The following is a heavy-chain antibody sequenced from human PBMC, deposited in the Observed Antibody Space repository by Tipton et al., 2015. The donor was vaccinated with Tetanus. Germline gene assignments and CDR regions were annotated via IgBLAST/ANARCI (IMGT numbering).Heavy chain of an antibody. V-gene: IGHV4-34*01. CDR3: ARMQRYGMDV. J-gene: IGHJ6*02. D-gene: IGHD6-25*01. Sequence: TLSLTCAVSGGSFSEFYWTWIRQPPGKGLEWIGEIDHSGSTNYNPSLKSRVTISVDTSKNQFSLKLSSVTAADTAVYYCARMQRYGMDVWGRGTTVTVSS. CDR1: GGSFSEFY. CDR2: IDHSGST.